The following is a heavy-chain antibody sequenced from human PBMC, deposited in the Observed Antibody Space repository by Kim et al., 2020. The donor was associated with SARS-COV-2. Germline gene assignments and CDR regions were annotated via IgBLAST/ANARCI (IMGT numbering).Heavy chain of an antibody. J-gene: IGHJ3*02. CDR3: ARAGVLCFGPRGAFDI. Sequence: SETLSLTCAVYGGSFSGYYWSWIRQPPGKGLEWIGEINHCGSTNYNPSLKSLVTISVDTSKNQFSLRLSSVTAADTSVYYCARAGVLCFGPRGAFDIWGQGTMVTVSS. V-gene: IGHV4-34*01. D-gene: IGHD3-10*01. CDR2: INHCGST. CDR1: GGSFSGYY.